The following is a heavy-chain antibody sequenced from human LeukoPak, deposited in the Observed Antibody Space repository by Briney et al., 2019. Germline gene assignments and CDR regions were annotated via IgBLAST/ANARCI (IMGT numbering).Heavy chain of an antibody. CDR3: AKDRVTDCSSTSCYAQFGLFWFDP. CDR1: GFTFSSYA. CDR2: ISGSGGST. D-gene: IGHD2-2*01. Sequence: PGGSLRLSCAASGFTFSSYAMSWVRQAPGKGLEWVSAISGSGGSTYYADSVKGRFTISRDNSKNTLYLQMNSLRAEDTAVYYCAKDRVTDCSSTSCYAQFGLFWFDPWGQGTLVTVSS. V-gene: IGHV3-23*01. J-gene: IGHJ5*02.